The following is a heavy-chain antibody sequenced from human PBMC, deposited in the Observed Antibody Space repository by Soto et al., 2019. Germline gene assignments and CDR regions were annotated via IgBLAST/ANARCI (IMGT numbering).Heavy chain of an antibody. CDR2: IKQDGSEK. V-gene: IGHV3-7*03. D-gene: IGHD2-2*01. Sequence: GWSLRLSCAASGFTFSSYWMSWVRQAPGKGLEWVANIKQDGSEKYYVGSVKGRLTISRSNAKESLYLTINSLRAEDTAVYYCARVAVSLEVVPHAFDIWGQGTMVTVAS. CDR3: ARVAVSLEVVPHAFDI. CDR1: GFTFSSYW. J-gene: IGHJ3*02.